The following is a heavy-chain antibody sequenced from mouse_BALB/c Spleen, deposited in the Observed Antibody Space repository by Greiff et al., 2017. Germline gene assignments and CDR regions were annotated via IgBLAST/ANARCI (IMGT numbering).Heavy chain of an antibody. CDR1: GFSLTSYG. Sequence: QVHVKQSGPGLVAPSQSLSITCTVSGFSLTSYGVHWVRQPPGKGLEWLGVIWAGGSTNYNSALMSRLSISKDNSKSQVFLKMNSLQTDDTAMYYCARDRGKGDYFDYWGQGTTLTVSS. CDR2: IWAGGST. D-gene: IGHD2-1*01. J-gene: IGHJ2*01. V-gene: IGHV2-9*02. CDR3: ARDRGKGDYFDY.